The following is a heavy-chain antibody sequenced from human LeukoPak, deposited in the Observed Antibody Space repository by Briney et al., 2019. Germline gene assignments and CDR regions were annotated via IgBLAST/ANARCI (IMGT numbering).Heavy chain of an antibody. V-gene: IGHV3-48*02. CDR2: ISSSSSTI. CDR1: GFTFSSDS. D-gene: IGHD3-3*01. Sequence: GGSLRLSCAASGFTFSSDSMNWVRQAPGKGLEWVSYISSSSSTIYYADSVKGRFTISRDNAKNSLYLQMNSLRDEDTAVYYCARTYYDFWSGPDLYYYYGMDVWGQGTTVTVSS. J-gene: IGHJ6*02. CDR3: ARTYYDFWSGPDLYYYYGMDV.